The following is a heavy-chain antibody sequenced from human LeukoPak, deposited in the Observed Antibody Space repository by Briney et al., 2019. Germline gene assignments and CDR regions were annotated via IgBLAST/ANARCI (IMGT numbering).Heavy chain of an antibody. Sequence: GESLTLSCAAYGLTYSSYAMSWVRQAQGKGLEWVSAISGSGGSTYYANSVKGRFTISRDNSKNTLYLQMNSLRAEDTAVYYCANFYGSGSYLLPFQHWGQGTLVTVSS. V-gene: IGHV3-23*01. J-gene: IGHJ1*01. CDR1: GLTYSSYA. CDR2: ISGSGGST. D-gene: IGHD3-10*01. CDR3: ANFYGSGSYLLPFQH.